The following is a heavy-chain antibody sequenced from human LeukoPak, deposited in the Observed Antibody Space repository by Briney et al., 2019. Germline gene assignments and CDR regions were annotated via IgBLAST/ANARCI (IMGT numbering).Heavy chain of an antibody. J-gene: IGHJ6*02. Sequence: GGPLRLSCAASGFTFSTHWMYWVRQAPGKELVWVSRISGDGSMTSYADSVKGRFTISRDNAKDTLFLQMTSLRVEDTAVYSCASLLTPYHGSGGGGVDVWGQGTTVTVSS. V-gene: IGHV3-74*01. CDR3: ASLLTPYHGSGGGGVDV. CDR1: GFTFSTHW. D-gene: IGHD3-10*01. CDR2: ISGDGSMT.